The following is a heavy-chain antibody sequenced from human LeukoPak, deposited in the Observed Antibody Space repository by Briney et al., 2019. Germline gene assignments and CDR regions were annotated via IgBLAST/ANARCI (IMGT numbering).Heavy chain of an antibody. V-gene: IGHV4-39*01. CDR1: GGSISSSSYY. CDR3: ASVMLGIVGATIGYFDY. Sequence: SETLSLTCTVSGGSISSSSYYWGWIRQPPGKGLEWIGSIYYSGSTYYNPSLKSRVTISVDTSKNQFSLKLSPVTAADTAVYYCASVMLGIVGATIGYFDYWGQGTLVTVSS. J-gene: IGHJ4*02. CDR2: IYYSGST. D-gene: IGHD1-26*01.